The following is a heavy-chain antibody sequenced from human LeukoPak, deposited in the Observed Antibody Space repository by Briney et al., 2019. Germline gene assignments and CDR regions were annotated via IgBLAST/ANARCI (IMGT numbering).Heavy chain of an antibody. CDR1: GFTFSDYY. D-gene: IGHD4-17*01. Sequence: GGSLRLSCAASGFTFSDYYMSWIRQAPGKVLEWVSYISSSGSTIYYADSVKGRFTISRDNAKNSLYLQMNSLRAEDTAVYYCASPFDGDYGGDAFDIWGQGTMVTVSS. V-gene: IGHV3-11*01. J-gene: IGHJ3*02. CDR2: ISSSGSTI. CDR3: ASPFDGDYGGDAFDI.